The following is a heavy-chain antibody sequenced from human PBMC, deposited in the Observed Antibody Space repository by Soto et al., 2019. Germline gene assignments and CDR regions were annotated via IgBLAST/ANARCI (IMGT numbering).Heavy chain of an antibody. CDR3: ARVGTYYGSGSPYYSDY. J-gene: IGHJ4*02. Sequence: LRLSCAASGFSFRSYYMNWVRQAPGKGLEWVSSISSSSSYINYADSVKGRFTISRDNAKNSLFLQMNSLRAEDTAVYYCARVGTYYGSGSPYYSDYWGQGTLVTVSS. CDR1: GFSFRSYY. CDR2: ISSSSSYI. D-gene: IGHD3-10*01. V-gene: IGHV3-21*01.